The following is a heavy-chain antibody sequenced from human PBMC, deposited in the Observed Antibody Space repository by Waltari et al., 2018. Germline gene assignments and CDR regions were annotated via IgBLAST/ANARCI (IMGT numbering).Heavy chain of an antibody. V-gene: IGHV4-39*01. CDR2: ISYSGDT. D-gene: IGHD3-16*01. Sequence: GWIRQPPGKGLEWTATISYSGDTYTNPSLKSRVTISVDTFKNQFSLKLSSVTAADTAVYYCATYVGASIGTAAFDVWGQGTMVTVSS. CDR3: ATYVGASIGTAAFDV. J-gene: IGHJ3*01.